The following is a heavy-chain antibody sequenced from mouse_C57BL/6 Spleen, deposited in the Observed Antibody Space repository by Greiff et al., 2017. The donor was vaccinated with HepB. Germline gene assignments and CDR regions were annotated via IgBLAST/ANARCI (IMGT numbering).Heavy chain of an antibody. D-gene: IGHD1-1*01. Sequence: QVQLQQPGAELVMPGASVKLSCKASGYTFTSYWMHWVKQRPGQGLEWIGEIDPSDSYTNYNQKFKGKSTLTVDKSSSTAYMQLSSLTSEDSAVYYGARGPPVVATDAMDYWGQGTSVTVSS. CDR1: GYTFTSYW. CDR3: ARGPPVVATDAMDY. J-gene: IGHJ4*01. CDR2: IDPSDSYT. V-gene: IGHV1-69*01.